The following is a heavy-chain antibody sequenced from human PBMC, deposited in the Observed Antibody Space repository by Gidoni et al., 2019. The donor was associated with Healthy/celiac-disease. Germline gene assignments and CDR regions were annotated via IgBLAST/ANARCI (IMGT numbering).Heavy chain of an antibody. V-gene: IGHV3-23*01. CDR3: AKDGYSYGEGSPNWFDP. D-gene: IGHD5-18*01. CDR1: GFPFSSYA. J-gene: IGHJ5*02. Sequence: EVQLLESGGGLVQPGGSLRLSCAASGFPFSSYAMSWVRQAPGKGLEWVSAISGSGGSTYYADSVKGRFTISRDNSKNTLYLQMNSLRAEDTAVYYCAKDGYSYGEGSPNWFDPWGQGTLVTVSS. CDR2: ISGSGGST.